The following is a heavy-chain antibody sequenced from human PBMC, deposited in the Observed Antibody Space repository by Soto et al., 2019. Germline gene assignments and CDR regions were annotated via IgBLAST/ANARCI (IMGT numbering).Heavy chain of an antibody. J-gene: IGHJ6*02. CDR3: ARGPPFTMVRGVISPGGMDV. V-gene: IGHV4-34*01. CDR1: GGSFSGYY. Sequence: SETLSLTCAVYGGSFSGYYWSWIRQPPGKGLEWIGEINHSGSTNYNPSLKSRVTISVDTSKNQFSLKLSSVTAADTAVYYCARGPPFTMVRGVISPGGMDVWGQGTTVTVSS. D-gene: IGHD3-10*01. CDR2: INHSGST.